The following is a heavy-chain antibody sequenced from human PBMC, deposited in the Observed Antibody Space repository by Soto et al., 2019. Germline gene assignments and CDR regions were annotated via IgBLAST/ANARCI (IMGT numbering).Heavy chain of an antibody. Sequence: SSENLSLTCTVSGGSISSSGCYWVWIRQPPGKGLEWVGCMYYSGSTYYNPSLKSRVTISIDRSKNQFSLKLSSVTAADTAVYYCARVPDYWGQGILVTVSS. J-gene: IGHJ4*02. CDR1: GGSISSSGCY. D-gene: IGHD2-2*01. CDR2: MYYSGST. CDR3: ARVPDY. V-gene: IGHV4-39*07.